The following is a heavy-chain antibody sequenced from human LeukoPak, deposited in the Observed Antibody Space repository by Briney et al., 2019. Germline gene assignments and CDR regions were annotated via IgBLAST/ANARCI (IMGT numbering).Heavy chain of an antibody. CDR2: MNPNSGNT. CDR1: GYTFTSYD. V-gene: IGHV1-8*01. CDR3: VRDRTGEGFDY. D-gene: IGHD7-27*01. Sequence: ASVKVSCKASGYTFTSYDIHWVRQATGQGLEWMGWMNPNSGNTGYAQKFQGRVTMTRNTSISTAYMELSSLTSEDTAVYYCVRDRTGEGFDYWGQGTLVTVSS. J-gene: IGHJ4*02.